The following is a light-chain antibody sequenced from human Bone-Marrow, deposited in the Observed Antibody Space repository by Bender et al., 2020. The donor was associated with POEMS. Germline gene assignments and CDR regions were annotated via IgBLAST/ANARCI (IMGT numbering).Light chain of an antibody. CDR2: DDN. J-gene: IGLJ1*01. V-gene: IGLV1-51*01. CDR3: GAWDDVVNSYV. Sequence: QSVLTQPPSVSAAPRQTVTISCSGTYSNIGNNYVSWYRHLPNTAPKLLIHDDNQRPSGIPDRFSGSKSGTSATLAITGLQTGDEADYYCGAWDDVVNSYVFGTGTYVTVL. CDR1: YSNIGNNY.